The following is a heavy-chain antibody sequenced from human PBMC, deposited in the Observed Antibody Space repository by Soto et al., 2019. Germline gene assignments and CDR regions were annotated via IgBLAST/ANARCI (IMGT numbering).Heavy chain of an antibody. CDR3: ARDNYGDYFDY. D-gene: IGHD4-17*01. Sequence: QVQLQESGPGLVKPSQTLSLTCTVSGGSISSGGYYWSWIRQHPGKGLEWIGYIYYSGSTYYIPSLKSLVTISVDTSKNQCSLKLSSVTAADTAVYYCARDNYGDYFDYWGQGTLVTVSS. V-gene: IGHV4-31*01. CDR1: GGSISSGGYY. CDR2: IYYSGST. J-gene: IGHJ4*02.